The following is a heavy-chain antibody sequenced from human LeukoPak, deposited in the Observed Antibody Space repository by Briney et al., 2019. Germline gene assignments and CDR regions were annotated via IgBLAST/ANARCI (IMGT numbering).Heavy chain of an antibody. CDR1: GGSISSGGYY. CDR3: ARGGFLEFDY. V-gene: IGHV4-31*03. CDR2: IYYSGST. J-gene: IGHJ4*02. D-gene: IGHD1-1*01. Sequence: SETLSLTCTVSGGSISSGGYYWSWIRQHPGKGLEWIGYIYYSGSTYYNPSLKSRVTISVDTSKNRFSLKLSSVTAADTAVYYCARGGFLEFDYWGQGTLVTVSS.